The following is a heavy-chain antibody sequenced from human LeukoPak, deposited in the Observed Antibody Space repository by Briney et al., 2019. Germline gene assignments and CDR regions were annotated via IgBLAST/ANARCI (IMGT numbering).Heavy chain of an antibody. CDR1: GFTVGSSY. V-gene: IGHV3-66*01. J-gene: IGHJ4*02. CDR2: ISSAGTT. D-gene: IGHD6-13*01. Sequence: GGSLRLSCAASGFTVGSSYMSWVRQAPGKGLEWVSIISSAGTTYYADSVKGRFTISRDNSKNTVYLQVNSLRDEDTAVYYCARDLEAANTYYFDYWGQETMVTVSS. CDR3: ARDLEAANTYYFDY.